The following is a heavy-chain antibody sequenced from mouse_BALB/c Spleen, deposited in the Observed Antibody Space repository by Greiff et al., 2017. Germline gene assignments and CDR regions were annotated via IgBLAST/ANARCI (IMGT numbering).Heavy chain of an antibody. Sequence: EVQRVESGPELVKPGASVKISYKASGYSFTGYFMNWVMQSHGKSLEWIGRINPYNGDTFYNQKFKGKATLTVDKSSSTAHMELRSLASEDSAVYYCARVDYRYDVWYFDVWGAGTTVTVSS. D-gene: IGHD2-14*01. CDR2: INPYNGDT. CDR3: ARVDYRYDVWYFDV. V-gene: IGHV1-20*02. J-gene: IGHJ1*01. CDR1: GYSFTGYF.